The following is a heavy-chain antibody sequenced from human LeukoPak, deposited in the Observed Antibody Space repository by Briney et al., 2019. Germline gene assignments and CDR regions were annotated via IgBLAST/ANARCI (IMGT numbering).Heavy chain of an antibody. CDR3: ATEAAYSGYDPNDY. D-gene: IGHD5-12*01. V-gene: IGHV3-23*01. J-gene: IGHJ4*02. CDR2: ISGSGGSI. CDR1: GFTFSSYA. Sequence: GGSLRLSCAASGFTFSSYAMTWVRQAPGKGLEWVSAISGSGGSIYYADSVKGRFTISRDNSKNTLYLQMNSLRAEDTAVYYCATEAAYSGYDPNDYWGQGTLVTVSS.